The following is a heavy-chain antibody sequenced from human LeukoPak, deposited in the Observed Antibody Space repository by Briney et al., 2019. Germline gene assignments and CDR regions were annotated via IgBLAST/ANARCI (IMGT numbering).Heavy chain of an antibody. D-gene: IGHD1-7*01. J-gene: IGHJ4*02. CDR2: ISGSGGST. Sequence: PGGSLRLSCAASGFIFSSYGMHWVRQAPGKGLEWVSGISGSGGSTYYADSVKGRFTISRDNSKNTLYLQTNSLRAEDTAVYYCAKDGKIRNWNYYQAKPVYWGQGTLVTVSS. CDR3: AKDGKIRNWNYYQAKPVY. CDR1: GFIFSSYG. V-gene: IGHV3-23*01.